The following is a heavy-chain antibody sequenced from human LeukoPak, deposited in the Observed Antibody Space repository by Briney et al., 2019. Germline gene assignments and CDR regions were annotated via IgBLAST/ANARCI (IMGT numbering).Heavy chain of an antibody. CDR2: IKQDGSAK. D-gene: IGHD4-17*01. Sequence: PGGSLRLSCAASGFTFSSYWMSWVRQAPGKGLEWVANIKQDGSAKNYGDSVKGRFTISRDLRAEDTAVYYCAKNSADYGDYVIYYYYYYMDVWGKGTTVTVSS. CDR1: GFTFSSYW. J-gene: IGHJ6*03. V-gene: IGHV3-7*01. CDR3: YYYYYYMDV.